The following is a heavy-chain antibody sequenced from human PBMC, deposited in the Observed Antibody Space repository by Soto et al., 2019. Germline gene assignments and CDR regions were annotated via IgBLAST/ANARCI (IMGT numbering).Heavy chain of an antibody. CDR2: IGVDGGNK. CDR1: GFTFTSYA. D-gene: IGHD3-10*01. V-gene: IGHV3-23*01. CDR3: VKERYGSGSYPYFDY. J-gene: IGHJ4*02. Sequence: GSLRLSCAASGFTFTSYAMAWVRQAPGKGLEWISDIGVDGGNKKYADSVKGRFIISRDNSKNTLYLQMNSLRAEDTATYYCVKERYGSGSYPYFDYWGQGT.